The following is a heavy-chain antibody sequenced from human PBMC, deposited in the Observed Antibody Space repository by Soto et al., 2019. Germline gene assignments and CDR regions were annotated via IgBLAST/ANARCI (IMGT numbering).Heavy chain of an antibody. CDR1: GGSISSSSYY. V-gene: IGHV4-39*01. CDR2: IYYSGST. CDR3: ASRGLVLAVAGKYYDSSGSSWFDP. J-gene: IGHJ5*02. D-gene: IGHD3-22*01. Sequence: SETLSLTCTVSGGSISSSSYYWGWIRQPPGKGLEWIGSIYYSGSTYYNPSLKSRVTISVDTSKNQFSLKLSSVTAADTAVYYCASRGLVLAVAGKYYDSSGSSWFDPWGRGALVTVSS.